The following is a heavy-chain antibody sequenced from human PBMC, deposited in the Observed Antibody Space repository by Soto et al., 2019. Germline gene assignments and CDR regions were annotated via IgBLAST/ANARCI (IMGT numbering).Heavy chain of an antibody. Sequence: EVQLLESGGGLIQPGGSLRLSCAASGFDFKNVAMNWVRQAPGKGLEWVSSATVSGRITNYADYVKGRFTISRDNSKNTLYLQISGLRVEDTALSYCAKNPPSGLTPLDDGFDIFGQGTRVTV. CDR3: AKNPPSGLTPLDDGFDI. CDR2: ATVSGRIT. J-gene: IGHJ3*02. D-gene: IGHD6-19*01. V-gene: IGHV3-23*01. CDR1: GFDFKNVA.